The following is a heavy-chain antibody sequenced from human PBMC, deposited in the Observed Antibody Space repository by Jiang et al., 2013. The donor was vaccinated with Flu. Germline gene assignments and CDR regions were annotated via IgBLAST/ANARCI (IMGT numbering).Heavy chain of an antibody. J-gene: IGHJ4*02. V-gene: IGHV3-23*01. CDR1: GFTFSSYA. CDR2: ISGGGGNT. D-gene: IGHD3-3*01. CDR3: ARGNYITIFGVVIS. Sequence: SGFTFSSYAMSWVRQAPGKGLEWVSAISGGGGNTYYADSVKGRFTISRDNSKNTLYLQMNSLRAEDTAVYFCARGNYITIFGVVISWGQGTLVTVSS.